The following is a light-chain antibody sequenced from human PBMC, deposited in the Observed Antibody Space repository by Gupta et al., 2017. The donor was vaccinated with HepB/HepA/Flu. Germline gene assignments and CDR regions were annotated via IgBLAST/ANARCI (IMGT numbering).Light chain of an antibody. CDR2: GAS. J-gene: IGKJ4*01. Sequence: EIVLTQSPGTLSLSPGERATLSCRASQSVSSSYLAWYQQKPGQAPRLLIYGASRRATGIPDRVSGRGSGTDFTLTISRLEPEDFAVYYCQQYGSSPTFGGGTKVEIK. CDR1: QSVSSSY. CDR3: QQYGSSPT. V-gene: IGKV3-20*01.